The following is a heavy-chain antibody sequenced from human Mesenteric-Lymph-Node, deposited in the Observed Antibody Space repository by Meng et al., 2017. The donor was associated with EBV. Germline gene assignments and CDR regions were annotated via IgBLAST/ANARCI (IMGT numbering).Heavy chain of an antibody. V-gene: IGHV4-34*02. CDR1: GGSFSDYY. J-gene: IGHJ6*02. CDR2: FSPSGVT. Sequence: VQLQQWGAGLVKPSETLSLTCAVDGGSFSDYYWSWIRQPPGKGLEWIGDFSPSGVTNYNPSLKSPVTISEDSSKNQFSLRLSSVTAADTAVYYCARGNFYYGLDVWGQGTTVTVSS. CDR3: ARGNFYYGLDV.